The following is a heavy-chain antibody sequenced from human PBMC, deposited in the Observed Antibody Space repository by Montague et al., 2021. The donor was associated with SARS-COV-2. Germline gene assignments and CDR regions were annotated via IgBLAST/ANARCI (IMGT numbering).Heavy chain of an antibody. D-gene: IGHD6-13*01. CDR3: AKVGSSWYHGYYYGMDV. CDR1: GFTFSRYA. V-gene: IGHV3-23*01. CDR2: ISGSGGSP. J-gene: IGHJ6*02. Sequence: SLSLSCAASGFTFSRYAMSWVRLAPRKGLEWVSAISGSGGSPYYADSVKGRFTISRDNSKNTLYLQMNSLRAEDTAVYYCAKVGSSWYHGYYYGMDVWGQGTTVTVSS.